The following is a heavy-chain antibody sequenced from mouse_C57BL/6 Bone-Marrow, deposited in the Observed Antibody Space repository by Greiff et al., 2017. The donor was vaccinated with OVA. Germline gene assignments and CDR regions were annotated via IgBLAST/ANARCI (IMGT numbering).Heavy chain of an antibody. CDR3: VRDDYGSSCYAMDY. V-gene: IGHV10-3*01. CDR2: IRSKSSNYAT. Sequence: EVQRVESGGGLVQPKGSLKLSCAASGFTFNTYAMHWVRQAPGKGLEWVARIRSKSSNYATYYADSVKDRFTISRDDSQSMLYLQMNNLKTVDTAMYYCVRDDYGSSCYAMDYWGQGTSVTVSS. D-gene: IGHD1-1*01. J-gene: IGHJ4*01. CDR1: GFTFNTYA.